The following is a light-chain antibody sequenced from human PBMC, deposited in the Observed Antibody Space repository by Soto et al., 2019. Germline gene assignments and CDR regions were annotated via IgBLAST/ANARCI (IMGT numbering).Light chain of an antibody. V-gene: IGKV3-11*01. CDR2: DAS. CDR1: RSVSTY. CDR3: QQRSNWPPLT. J-gene: IGKJ3*01. Sequence: EIVLTQSPATLSLSPGERATLSCRASRSVSTYLAWYQQKPGQAPRLLIYDASNRVPGIPARFSGSGSGTDFTLTISSLEPEDFAIYYCQQRSNWPPLTFGPGTKVDIK.